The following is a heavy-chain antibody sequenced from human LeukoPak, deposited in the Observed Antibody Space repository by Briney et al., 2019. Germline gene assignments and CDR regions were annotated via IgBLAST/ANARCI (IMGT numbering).Heavy chain of an antibody. CDR1: GFTFDDYA. J-gene: IGHJ4*02. V-gene: IGHV3-21*01. Sequence: GRSLRLSCAASGFTFDDYAMHWVRQAPGKGLEWVSSISSSSSYIYYADSVKGRFTISRDNAKNSLYLQMNSLRAEDTAVYYCAREGGYCSSTSCYGDYWGQGTLVTVSS. CDR3: AREGGYCSSTSCYGDY. CDR2: ISSSSSYI. D-gene: IGHD2-2*03.